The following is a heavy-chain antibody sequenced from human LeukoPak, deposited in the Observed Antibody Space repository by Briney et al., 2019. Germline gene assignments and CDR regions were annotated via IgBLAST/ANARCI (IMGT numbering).Heavy chain of an antibody. CDR1: GYTFSYS. CDR2: ISVRSNYI. D-gene: IGHD1-14*01. Sequence: GGSLRLSCLASGYTFSYSINWVRQAPGKGLEWVSSISVRSNYIYYADSVRGRFRISRDDARDSLFLEMNSLRAEDTAVYYCVRLRRNLWGQGTLVTVSS. V-gene: IGHV3-21*01. CDR3: VRLRRNL. J-gene: IGHJ4*02.